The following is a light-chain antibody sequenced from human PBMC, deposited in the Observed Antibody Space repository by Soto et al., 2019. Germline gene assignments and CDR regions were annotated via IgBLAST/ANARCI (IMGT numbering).Light chain of an antibody. CDR3: CSFTSSYTLL. Sequence: QSALTQPRSVSGSPGQSVTISCTGASSDVGGYDSVSWHRQHPGKAPQLMIYDVSKRPSGVPDRFSGSKSGNTASLTISGLQAEDEADYYCCSFTSSYTLLFGGGTKLTVL. CDR2: DVS. CDR1: SSDVGGYDS. V-gene: IGLV2-11*01. J-gene: IGLJ2*01.